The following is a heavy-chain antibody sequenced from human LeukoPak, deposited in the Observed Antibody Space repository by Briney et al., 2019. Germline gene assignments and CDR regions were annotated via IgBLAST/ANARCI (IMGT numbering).Heavy chain of an antibody. CDR2: ITRSGST. CDR3: AKDAVAPGSGGDFFDY. Sequence: GGSLRLSCAASGFTFSSYAMSWVRQAPGKGLEWVSVITRSGSTYYADSVKGRFTISRDNSKNTLYLQMNSPRAEDTAVYSCAKDAVAPGSGGDFFDYWGQGTLVTVSS. D-gene: IGHD3-10*01. CDR1: GFTFSSYA. J-gene: IGHJ4*02. V-gene: IGHV3-23*01.